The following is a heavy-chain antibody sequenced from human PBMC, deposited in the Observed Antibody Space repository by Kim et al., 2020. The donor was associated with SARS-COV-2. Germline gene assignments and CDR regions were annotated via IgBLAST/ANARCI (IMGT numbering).Heavy chain of an antibody. D-gene: IGHD3-16*02. Sequence: SETLSLTCTVSGVSISSSSYYWGWIRQPPGKGLEWIGSIYYSGSTYYNPSLKSRVTISVDTSKNQFSLKLSSVTAADTAVYYCARRFMITFGGVIVGRVFDYWGQGTLVTVSS. J-gene: IGHJ4*02. CDR1: GVSISSSSYY. CDR3: ARRFMITFGGVIVGRVFDY. CDR2: IYYSGST. V-gene: IGHV4-39*01.